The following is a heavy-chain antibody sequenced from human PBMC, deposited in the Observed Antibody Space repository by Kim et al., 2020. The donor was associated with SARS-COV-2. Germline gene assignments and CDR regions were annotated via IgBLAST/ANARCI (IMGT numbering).Heavy chain of an antibody. CDR2: IIPIFGTA. CDR1: GGTFSSYA. CDR3: ARKSSRYYDFWSGPYYYYYGMDV. D-gene: IGHD3-3*01. V-gene: IGHV1-69*13. Sequence: SVKVSCKASGGTFSSYAISWVRQAPGQGLEWMGGIIPIFGTANYAQKFQGRVTITADESTSTAYMELSSLRSEDTAVYYCARKSSRYYDFWSGPYYYYYGMDVWGQGTTVTVSS. J-gene: IGHJ6*02.